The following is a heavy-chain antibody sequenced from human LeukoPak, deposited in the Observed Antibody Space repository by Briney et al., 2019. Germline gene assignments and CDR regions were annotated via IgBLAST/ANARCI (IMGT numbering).Heavy chain of an antibody. D-gene: IGHD3-10*01. Sequence: GGTLRLSCAASGFTFSSYGMSWVRQAPGKGLEWVSAISGSGGSTYYADSVKGRFTISRDNSKNTLYLQMNSLRAEDTAVYYCAKEGRITMVRGVITPNWFDPWGQGTLVTVSS. CDR2: ISGSGGST. V-gene: IGHV3-23*01. J-gene: IGHJ5*02. CDR3: AKEGRITMVRGVITPNWFDP. CDR1: GFTFSSYG.